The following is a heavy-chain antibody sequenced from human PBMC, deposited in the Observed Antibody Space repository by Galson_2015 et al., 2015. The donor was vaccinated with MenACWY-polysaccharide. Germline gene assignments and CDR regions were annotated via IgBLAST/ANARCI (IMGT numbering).Heavy chain of an antibody. J-gene: IGHJ6*04. CDR3: AKDREGVDSRFSMDV. CDR1: GFTFSSYG. V-gene: IGHV3-30*18. CDR2: ISYDGSNK. D-gene: IGHD3-3*01. Sequence: SLRLSCAASGFTFSSYGVHWVRQAPGKGLEWVAVISYDGSNKYYADSVKGRFTISRDNSKNTLYLQMNSLRAEDTAVYYCAKDREGVDSRFSMDVWGKGTTVTVSS.